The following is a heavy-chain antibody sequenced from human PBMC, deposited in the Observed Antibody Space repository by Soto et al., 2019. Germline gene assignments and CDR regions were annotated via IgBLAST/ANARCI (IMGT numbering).Heavy chain of an antibody. Sequence: XGTLTLTCSVSGGSISGSYWSWIRQSPGKGLEWLGYVYYTGSTNYSPSLRSRVSISVDTSKNEFSLRLSSVTAADTAVYFCARSVAVPGAHIDYWGQGTQVTVSS. CDR3: ARSVAVPGAHIDY. CDR1: GGSISGSY. V-gene: IGHV4-59*01. CDR2: VYYTGST. D-gene: IGHD6-19*01. J-gene: IGHJ4*02.